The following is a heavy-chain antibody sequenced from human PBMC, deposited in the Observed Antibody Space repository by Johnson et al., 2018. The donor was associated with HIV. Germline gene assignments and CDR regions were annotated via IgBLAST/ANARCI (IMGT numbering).Heavy chain of an antibody. CDR3: ARDQAYSSSWEGVFDI. J-gene: IGHJ3*02. CDR2: IWYDGTNK. Sequence: QVQLVESGGAVVQPGRSLRLSCAASGFTFSNYGMHWVRQAPGKGLEWVAFIWYDGTNKYYADSLKGRFTVSRDNSKNTLYLQMNSLTADDTAVYYCARDQAYSSSWEGVFDIWGQGTRVIVSS. CDR1: GFTFSNYG. D-gene: IGHD6-13*01. V-gene: IGHV3-33*01.